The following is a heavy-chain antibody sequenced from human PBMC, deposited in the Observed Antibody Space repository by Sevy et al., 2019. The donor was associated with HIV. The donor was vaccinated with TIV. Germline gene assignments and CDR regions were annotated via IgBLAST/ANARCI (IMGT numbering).Heavy chain of an antibody. D-gene: IGHD4-17*01. Sequence: GGSLRLSCAASGFASTNYYAMHWVRQAPGKGLEWVALISFDESDKYYADSVKGRFTISRDNFKNTLYLQMNSLTTEDTAVYYCARPRANYVDNYFFYAMDVWGQGTTVTVSS. CDR2: ISFDESDK. CDR3: ARPRANYVDNYFFYAMDV. J-gene: IGHJ6*02. CDR1: GFASTNYYA. V-gene: IGHV3-30-3*01.